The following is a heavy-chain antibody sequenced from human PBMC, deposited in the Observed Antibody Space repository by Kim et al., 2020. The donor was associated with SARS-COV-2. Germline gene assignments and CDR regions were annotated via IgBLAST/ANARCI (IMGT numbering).Heavy chain of an antibody. Sequence: GGSLRLSCAASGFTFSDHYMDWVRQAPGKGLEWVGRTRNKANSYTTEYAASVKGRFTISRDDSKNSLYLQMNSLKTEDTAVYYCARGPTMVSYYYYYGMDVWGQGTTVTVSS. CDR1: GFTFSDHY. J-gene: IGHJ6*02. CDR3: ARGPTMVSYYYYYGMDV. V-gene: IGHV3-72*01. CDR2: TRNKANSYTT. D-gene: IGHD3-10*01.